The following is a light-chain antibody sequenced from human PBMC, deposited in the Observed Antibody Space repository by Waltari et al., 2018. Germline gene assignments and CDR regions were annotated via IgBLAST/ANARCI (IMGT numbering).Light chain of an antibody. Sequence: EIVLTQSPATLSLSLGETATLSCRASQSVGSSLAWYQQKPGQAPRLLIYDASNRATGIPARFSGSGSETDFTLTISSLGPEDFALYYCQQRSTWPPGITFGPGTKVDIK. J-gene: IGKJ3*01. CDR2: DAS. CDR1: QSVGSS. V-gene: IGKV3-11*01. CDR3: QQRSTWPPGIT.